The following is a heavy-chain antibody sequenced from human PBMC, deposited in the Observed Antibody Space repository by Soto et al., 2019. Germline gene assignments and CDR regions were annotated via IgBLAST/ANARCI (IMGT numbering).Heavy chain of an antibody. V-gene: IGHV4-61*01. CDR3: ARASDYFEH. Sequence: PSETLSLTCTLSVVSFKSGSYYCSWFRQPPGKGLEWIGYVYYTGRTSYSPSLKSRVAISADTSKNQFSLILTSVTTADTAVYHCARASDYFEHCEQGS. J-gene: IGHJ4*02. CDR1: VVSFKSGSYY. CDR2: VYYTGRT.